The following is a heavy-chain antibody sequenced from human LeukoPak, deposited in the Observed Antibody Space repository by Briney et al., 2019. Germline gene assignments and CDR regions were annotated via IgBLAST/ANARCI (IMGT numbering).Heavy chain of an antibody. D-gene: IGHD6-13*01. CDR2: IRSKAYGGTT. CDR3: TRVSGSSSWYGAFDI. CDR1: GFTFGDYA. Sequence: GGSLRLSCTASGFTFGDYAMSWFRQAPGKGLEWVGFIRSKAYGGTTEYAASVKGRFTISRDDSKSIAYLQMNSLKTEDTAVYYCTRVSGSSSWYGAFDIWGPGTMVTVSS. J-gene: IGHJ3*02. V-gene: IGHV3-49*03.